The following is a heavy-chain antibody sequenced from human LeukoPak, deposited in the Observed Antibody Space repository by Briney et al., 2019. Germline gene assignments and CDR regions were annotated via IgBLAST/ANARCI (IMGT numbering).Heavy chain of an antibody. D-gene: IGHD5-24*01. J-gene: IGHJ6*03. CDR1: GYTFTDYW. Sequence: GESLKISCRGSGYTFTDYWIVWVRQMPGKGLEYMGVISPGDSDTSYSPSFQGQVTISADKSISTAYLQWSSLKASDTAMYYCARHARDGYKSRYYYYMDVWGKGTTVTVSS. CDR2: ISPGDSDT. CDR3: ARHARDGYKSRYYYYMDV. V-gene: IGHV5-51*01.